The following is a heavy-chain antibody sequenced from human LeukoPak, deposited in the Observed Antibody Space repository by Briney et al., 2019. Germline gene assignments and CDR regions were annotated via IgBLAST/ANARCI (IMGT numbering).Heavy chain of an antibody. V-gene: IGHV4-39*02. D-gene: IGHD1-14*01. Sequence: PSEALSLTCTVSGGSISSSIYYWGWIRQPPGKGVEWIGNIYYSGSTYYKPSLKSRVTISVDTSNNHFSLKLSSGTAADTAVFYCARYDAYNLGWYDHWGQGTLVTVSS. J-gene: IGHJ5*02. CDR2: IYYSGST. CDR1: GGSISSSIYY. CDR3: ARYDAYNLGWYDH.